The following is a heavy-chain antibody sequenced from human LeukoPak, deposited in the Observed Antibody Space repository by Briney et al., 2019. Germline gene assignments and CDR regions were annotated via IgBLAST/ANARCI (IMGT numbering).Heavy chain of an antibody. Sequence: ASVKVSCKTSGITFSSFTVQWVRQPRGQRLEWIGWIVVGSGTTKYAQKFQERVTITRDMSTSTAFMELRSLRFDDTAVYYCAADVIPGPKGFDPWGQGTLVTVSS. V-gene: IGHV1-58*01. CDR3: AADVIPGPKGFDP. D-gene: IGHD2-21*01. CDR1: GITFSSFT. J-gene: IGHJ5*02. CDR2: IVVGSGTT.